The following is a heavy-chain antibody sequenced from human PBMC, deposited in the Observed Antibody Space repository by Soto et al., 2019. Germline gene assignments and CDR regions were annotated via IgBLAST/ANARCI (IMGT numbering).Heavy chain of an antibody. V-gene: IGHV3-21*01. CDR1: GFAFSTYS. Sequence: GGSLRLSCATSGFAFSTYSMNWVRQAPGKGLEWIASISTGSTHIYYADSLKGRFTISRDNAERSLYLQMNSLRVEDTAVYYCARDSRVVATFAMGSVGFDSWGHGTLVTVSS. CDR2: ISTGSTHI. CDR3: ARDSRVVATFAMGSVGFDS. J-gene: IGHJ5*01. D-gene: IGHD2-2*01.